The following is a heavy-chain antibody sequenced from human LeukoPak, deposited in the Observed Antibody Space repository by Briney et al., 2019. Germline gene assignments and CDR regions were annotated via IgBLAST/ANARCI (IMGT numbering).Heavy chain of an antibody. CDR1: GFIFSSYG. CDR2: IWYDGSNK. V-gene: IGHV3-33*01. CDR3: ARSYDRSGYYFRMVEY. D-gene: IGHD3-22*01. Sequence: GGSLRLSCAASGFIFSSYGMHWVRQAPGKGLEWVAVIWYDGSNKQYADSAKGRFTISRDNSKNTLYLEMNSLRAEDTAVYYCARSYDRSGYYFRMVEYWGQGTLVTVSS. J-gene: IGHJ4*02.